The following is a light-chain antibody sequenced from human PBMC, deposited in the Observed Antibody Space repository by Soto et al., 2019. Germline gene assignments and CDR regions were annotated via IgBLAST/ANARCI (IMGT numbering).Light chain of an antibody. Sequence: EIALTQSPGTLSLSPGEGATLSCRASQSVRRGALAWYQQKPGQAPRLLIYGASSRATDIPDRFSGSGSGTHFTLTISRLEPEDFAVYYCHQYADSPHTFGQGTKLEIK. V-gene: IGKV3-20*01. CDR3: HQYADSPHT. CDR1: QSVRRGA. J-gene: IGKJ2*01. CDR2: GAS.